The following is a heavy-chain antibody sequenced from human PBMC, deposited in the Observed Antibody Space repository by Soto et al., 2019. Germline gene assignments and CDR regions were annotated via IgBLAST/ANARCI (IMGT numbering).Heavy chain of an antibody. J-gene: IGHJ4*02. CDR3: ATYGSGSYKPTTFDY. V-gene: IGHV4-31*03. Sequence: QVQLQESGPGLVKPSQTLSLTCTVSGGSISSGDYYWSWIRQHPGKGLVWIGYIDYSGRAYYNPSIKSRVTISVATSKNEVYLKLSFVTAAATAVYYCATYGSGSYKPTTFDYWGQGTLVTVSS. CDR1: GGSISSGDYY. D-gene: IGHD3-10*01. CDR2: IDYSGRA.